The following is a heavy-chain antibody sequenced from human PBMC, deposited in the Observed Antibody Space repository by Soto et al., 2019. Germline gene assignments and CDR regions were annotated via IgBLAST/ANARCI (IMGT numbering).Heavy chain of an antibody. CDR2: INHSGST. Sequence: SETLSLTCAVYGGSFSGYYWSWIRQPPGKGLEWIGEINHSGSTNYNPSLKSRVTISVDTSKNQFSLKLSSVTAADTAVYYCARALTIVVVPAAMGNNWFDPWGQGTLVTVSS. D-gene: IGHD2-2*01. J-gene: IGHJ5*02. CDR3: ARALTIVVVPAAMGNNWFDP. CDR1: GGSFSGYY. V-gene: IGHV4-34*01.